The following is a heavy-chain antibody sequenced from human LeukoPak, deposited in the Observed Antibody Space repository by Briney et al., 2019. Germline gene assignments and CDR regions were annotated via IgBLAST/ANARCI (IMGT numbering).Heavy chain of an antibody. J-gene: IGHJ4*02. V-gene: IGHV3-7*01. Sequence: GGSLRLSCVGSGFIFSIYAMSWVRQAPGKGLEWVANIKQDGSEKYYVDSVKGRFTISRDNAKNSLYLQMNSLRAEDTAVYYCVSSGWSFDYWGQGTLVTVSS. CDR2: IKQDGSEK. CDR1: GFIFSIYA. D-gene: IGHD6-19*01. CDR3: VSSGWSFDY.